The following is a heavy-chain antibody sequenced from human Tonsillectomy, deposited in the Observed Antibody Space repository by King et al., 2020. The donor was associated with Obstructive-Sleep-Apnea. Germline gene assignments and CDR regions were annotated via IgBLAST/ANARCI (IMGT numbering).Heavy chain of an antibody. J-gene: IGHJ6*01. Sequence: QLQESGPGLVKPSETLSLTCTVSGGSISSSSYYWGWIRQPPGKGLEWIRNIFYSGSTYYTPSLKSRVTISVDTSKNQFSLMLSSVTASGPAVYYCASGGSPLFFLFSSSPPSPVLLFSSSCLHLPSFFLLPSSSLRPSAYHSVVGCLLTAYY. CDR3: ASGGSPLFFLFSSSPPSPVLLFSSSCLHLPSFFLLPSSSLRPSAYHSVVGCLLTAYY. D-gene: IGHD2/OR15-2a*01. CDR1: GGSISSSSYY. V-gene: IGHV4-39*07. CDR2: IFYSGST.